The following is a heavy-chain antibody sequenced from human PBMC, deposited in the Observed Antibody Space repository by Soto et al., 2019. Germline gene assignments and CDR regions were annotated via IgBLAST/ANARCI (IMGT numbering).Heavy chain of an antibody. D-gene: IGHD3-22*01. J-gene: IGHJ4*02. CDR2: ISSSGSTI. CDR3: ARDFTYYYDSSGYSAY. V-gene: IGHV3-11*01. Sequence: GGSLRLSCAASGFTFSDYYMSWIRQAPGKGLEWVSYISSSGSTIYYADSVKGRFTISRDNAKNSLYLQMNSLRAEDTAVYYCARDFTYYYDSSGYSAYWGQGTLVTVSS. CDR1: GFTFSDYY.